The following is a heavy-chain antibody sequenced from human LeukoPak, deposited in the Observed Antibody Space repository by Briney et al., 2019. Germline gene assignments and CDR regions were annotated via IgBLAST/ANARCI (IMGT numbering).Heavy chain of an antibody. CDR1: GDSVSSNSAS. Sequence: SQTLSLTCAISGDSVSSNSASWNWIRQSPSGGLEWLGRTYHRSQWYYNYAESVKSRITINPGTSKNQFSLQLNSVTPEDTAVYYCARGSYSDYWGQGTLVTVSS. V-gene: IGHV6-1*01. CDR3: ARGSYSDY. J-gene: IGHJ4*02. CDR2: TYHRSQWYY.